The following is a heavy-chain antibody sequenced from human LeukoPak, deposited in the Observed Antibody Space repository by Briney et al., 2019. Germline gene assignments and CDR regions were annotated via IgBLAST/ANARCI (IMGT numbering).Heavy chain of an antibody. D-gene: IGHD3-22*01. J-gene: IGHJ4*02. Sequence: GESLKISCATSGFTFSSYSMNWVRQAPGKGLEWASCISSSSSYIYYTDSVKGRFTISRDNAKNSLTLQMNSLRAEDTAVYYCARDLKYYDSSGFDYWGQGTLVTVSS. V-gene: IGHV3-21*01. CDR2: ISSSSSYI. CDR3: ARDLKYYDSSGFDY. CDR1: GFTFSSYS.